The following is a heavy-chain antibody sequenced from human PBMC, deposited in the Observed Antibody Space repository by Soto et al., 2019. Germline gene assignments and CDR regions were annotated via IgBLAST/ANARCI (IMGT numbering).Heavy chain of an antibody. J-gene: IGHJ3*01. V-gene: IGHV1-69*06. CDR3: AREGASIVGATGAFDL. Sequence: QVQLVQSGAEVQRPGSSVKVSCAASGGTFSTYPINWVRQAPGHGLEWMGVILPIFGTANFAQKFQDRVTLTADKSTNTAYMELRRLRIADTAVYYCAREGASIVGATGAFDLWGQGTMVSVSS. CDR1: GGTFSTYP. CDR2: ILPIFGTA. D-gene: IGHD1-26*01.